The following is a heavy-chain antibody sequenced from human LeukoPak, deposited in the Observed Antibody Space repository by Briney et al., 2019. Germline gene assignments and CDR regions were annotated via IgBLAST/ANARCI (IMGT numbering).Heavy chain of an antibody. J-gene: IGHJ4*02. CDR2: ISSSSSYI. D-gene: IGHD6-19*01. Sequence: PGGSLRLSCAASGFTFSSYSMNWVRQAPGKGLEWVSSISSSSSYIYYADSVKGRFTISRDNAKNSLYLQMNSLRAEDTAVYYCATQVDSSGWYMFGYWGQGTLVTVSS. CDR3: ATQVDSSGWYMFGY. V-gene: IGHV3-21*01. CDR1: GFTFSSYS.